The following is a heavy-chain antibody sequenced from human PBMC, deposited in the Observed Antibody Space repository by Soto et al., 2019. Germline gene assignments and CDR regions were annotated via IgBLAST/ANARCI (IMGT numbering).Heavy chain of an antibody. CDR2: ISYDGSNK. CDR1: GFTFSSYA. Sequence: GGSLRLSCAASGFTFSSYAMHWVRQAPGKGLEWVAVISYDGSNKYYADSVKGRFTISRDNSKNTLYLQMNSLRAEDTAVYYCARATLAFSSQPSPGFDYWGQGTLVTVSS. J-gene: IGHJ4*02. V-gene: IGHV3-30-3*01. D-gene: IGHD6-19*01. CDR3: ARATLAFSSQPSPGFDY.